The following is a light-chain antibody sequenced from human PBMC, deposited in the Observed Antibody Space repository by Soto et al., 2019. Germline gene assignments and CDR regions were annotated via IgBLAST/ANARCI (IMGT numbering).Light chain of an antibody. Sequence: EIVLTQSPGTLSLSPGERATLSCRASQSVSSTYLAWYQQKPGQAPRLLIYSTSSRATGIPDRFSGSGSGTVFTLTISRLEPEDFAVYYCQQYGGSPRYTSGQGTKLEIK. V-gene: IGKV3-20*01. J-gene: IGKJ2*01. CDR2: STS. CDR1: QSVSSTY. CDR3: QQYGGSPRYT.